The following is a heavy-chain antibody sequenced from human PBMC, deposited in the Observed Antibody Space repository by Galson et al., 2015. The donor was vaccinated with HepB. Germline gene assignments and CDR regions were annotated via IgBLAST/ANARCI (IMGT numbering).Heavy chain of an antibody. Sequence: SLRLSCAASGLTFSYYAMSWVRQAPGKGLEWISAITPSGDNTYSADSMKGRFTISRDNSRNTLFLQMKSLRADDTGIYFCAKVFPEKTDGWYRQALYYFDSWGHGTMVTVS. D-gene: IGHD6-19*01. V-gene: IGHV3-23*01. CDR1: GLTFSYYA. J-gene: IGHJ4*01. CDR3: AKVFPEKTDGWYRQALYYFDS. CDR2: ITPSGDNT.